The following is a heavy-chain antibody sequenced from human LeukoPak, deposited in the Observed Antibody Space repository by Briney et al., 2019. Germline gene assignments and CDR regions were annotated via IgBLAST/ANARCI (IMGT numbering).Heavy chain of an antibody. CDR2: INHSGST. D-gene: IGHD3-22*01. V-gene: IGHV4-34*01. Sequence: SETLSLTCAVYGGSFSGYYWSWIRQPPGKGLEWIGEINHSGSTNYNPSLKSRVTISVDTTKNQFSLKLSSVTAADTAVYYCARGWYYYDSSGYDYWGQGTLVTVSS. CDR1: GGSFSGYY. J-gene: IGHJ4*02. CDR3: ARGWYYYDSSGYDY.